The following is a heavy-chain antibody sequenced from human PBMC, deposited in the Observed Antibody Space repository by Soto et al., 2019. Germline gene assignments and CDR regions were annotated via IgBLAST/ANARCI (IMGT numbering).Heavy chain of an antibody. D-gene: IGHD3-22*01. V-gene: IGHV3-9*01. CDR2: LTWNGEVL. J-gene: IGHJ4*02. CDR3: VKDSESSGYLTHLDY. Sequence: EVQLAESGGALVQPGRSLRLSCVASGFTFDDYAIHWVRQTPGKGLEWVSGLTWNGEVLVYADSVKGRFTISRDNAKKSLYLEMNSLRPEDTALYYCVKDSESSGYLTHLDYWGQGTLVTVSS. CDR1: GFTFDDYA.